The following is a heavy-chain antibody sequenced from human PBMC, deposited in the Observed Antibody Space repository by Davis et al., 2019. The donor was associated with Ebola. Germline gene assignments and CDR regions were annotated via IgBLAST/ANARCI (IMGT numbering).Heavy chain of an antibody. V-gene: IGHV3-74*01. CDR3: AKDLSPGVAGPNYYYYGMDV. CDR2: VNTDGSST. Sequence: GESLKISCAASGFTFSSNWMHWVRQAPGKGLVWVSCVNTDGSSTTYADSVMGRFTISRDNAKNSLYLQMNSLRAEDTALYYCAKDLSPGVAGPNYYYYGMDVWGQGTTVTVSS. J-gene: IGHJ6*02. D-gene: IGHD6-19*01. CDR1: GFTFSSNW.